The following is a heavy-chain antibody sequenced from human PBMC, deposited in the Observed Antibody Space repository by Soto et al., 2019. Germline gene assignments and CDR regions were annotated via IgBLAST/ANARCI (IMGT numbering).Heavy chain of an antibody. Sequence: EVQLLESGGGLVQPGGSLRLSCAASGFTVSSYAMNWVRQAPGKGLEWVSVISGSGSTYSADSVKGRSTISRDSSKNTVYLQMNSLRAEDTAVYYCAKALRVAFTTGYCLHVCGRGTPGTVSS. CDR2: ISGSGST. CDR1: GFTVSSYA. J-gene: IGHJ6*03. V-gene: IGHV3-23*01. D-gene: IGHD4-4*01. CDR3: AKALRVAFTTGYCLHV.